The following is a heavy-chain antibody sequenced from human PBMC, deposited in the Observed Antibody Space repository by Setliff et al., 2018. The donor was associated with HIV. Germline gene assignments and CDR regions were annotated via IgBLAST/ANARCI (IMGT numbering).Heavy chain of an antibody. J-gene: IGHJ4*02. CDR2: IHHSGTT. V-gene: IGHV4-38-2*01. D-gene: IGHD1-26*01. CDR1: GYSISSGYY. CDR3: ARVPHRVVGTTTLLYHFDY. Sequence: SETLSLTCAVSGYSISSGYYWAWIRQSPGKGLDWIGSIHHSGTTYYNPSLKSRVTISVDTTPNQVSLQVNSVTAVDTAVYYCARVPHRVVGTTTLLYHFDYWGLGTLVTVSS.